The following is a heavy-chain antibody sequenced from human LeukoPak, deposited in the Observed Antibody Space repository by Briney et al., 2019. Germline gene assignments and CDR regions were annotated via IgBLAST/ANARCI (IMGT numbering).Heavy chain of an antibody. J-gene: IGHJ6*02. Sequence: GASVKVSCKASGYTFTSYDINWVRRATGQGLEWMGWMNPNSGNTGYAQKFQGRVTMTRNTSISTAYMELSSLRSEDTAVYYCARGWGWTAAIFGSPKYGMDVWGQGTTVTVSS. CDR2: MNPNSGNT. CDR1: GYTFTSYD. V-gene: IGHV1-8*01. D-gene: IGHD2-2*01. CDR3: ARGWGWTAAIFGSPKYGMDV.